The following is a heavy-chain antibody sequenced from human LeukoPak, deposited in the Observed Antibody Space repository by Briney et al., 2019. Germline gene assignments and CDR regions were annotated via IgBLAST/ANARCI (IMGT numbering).Heavy chain of an antibody. Sequence: GGPLRLSCAASGFTFSSYTMNWVRQAPGKGLEWISYISTNSDAIYYADSVKGRFTISRDNAKNSLFLQMSSLRAEDTAVYYCAKDNPKIVVVPAAPLDYWGQGTLVTVSS. CDR3: AKDNPKIVVVPAAPLDY. J-gene: IGHJ4*02. V-gene: IGHV3-48*01. D-gene: IGHD2-2*01. CDR2: ISTNSDAI. CDR1: GFTFSSYT.